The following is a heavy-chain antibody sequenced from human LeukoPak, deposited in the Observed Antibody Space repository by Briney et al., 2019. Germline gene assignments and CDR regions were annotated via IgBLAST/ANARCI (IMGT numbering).Heavy chain of an antibody. Sequence: GASVKVSCKASGYTFTSYGISWVRQAPGQGLEWMGWTSAYNGNTNYAQKLQGRVTMTTDTSTSTAYMELRSLRSDDTAVYYCARSVGGWFFYYFDYWGQGTLVTVSS. J-gene: IGHJ4*02. V-gene: IGHV1-18*01. CDR2: TSAYNGNT. D-gene: IGHD6-19*01. CDR3: ARSVGGWFFYYFDY. CDR1: GYTFTSYG.